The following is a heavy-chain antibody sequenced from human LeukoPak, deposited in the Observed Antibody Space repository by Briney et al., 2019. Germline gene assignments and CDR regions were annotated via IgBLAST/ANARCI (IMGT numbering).Heavy chain of an antibody. CDR3: ARNTDSTWSYES. J-gene: IGHJ5*02. Sequence: SETPSLTCTVSGDSISSVSNYWSWLRQHPGKGLEWIAYIYSSGSTYYNPSLKSRLSISLDTSKNQFSLNLSSVTAADTAFYYCARNTDSTWSYESWGPGTLVTVSS. V-gene: IGHV4-31*03. CDR1: GDSISSVSNY. CDR2: IYSSGST. D-gene: IGHD6-13*01.